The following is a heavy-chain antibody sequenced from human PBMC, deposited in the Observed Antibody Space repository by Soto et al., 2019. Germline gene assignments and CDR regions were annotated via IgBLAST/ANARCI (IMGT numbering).Heavy chain of an antibody. J-gene: IGHJ1*01. CDR1: GFTFTSYS. CDR2: IFSGGTTT. D-gene: IGHD2-2*01. V-gene: IGHV3-48*01. Sequence: EVQLVESGGGLVQPGGSLRLSCAASGFTFTSYSMNWVRQAPGKGLEWISYIFSGGTTTYYADSVKGRFTISRDNADNSVYLQMNSLRAEDTGVYFCVRAECPRCYGYQHWGQGTLVTVSS. CDR3: VRAECPRCYGYQH.